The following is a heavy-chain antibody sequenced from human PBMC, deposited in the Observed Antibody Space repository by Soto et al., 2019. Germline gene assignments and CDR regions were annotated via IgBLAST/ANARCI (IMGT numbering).Heavy chain of an antibody. V-gene: IGHV3-23*01. J-gene: IGHJ4*02. D-gene: IGHD6-19*01. Sequence: EVQLLESGGGLVQPGGSLRLSCAVSGFTFSSYAMSWVRQAPGKGLEWVSAIVGSGRSTYYADSVKGWFTISRDNSKNTLYLQMNSLRAEDTAVYYCAKANSGWTPHYFDYWGQGTLVTVSS. CDR2: IVGSGRST. CDR1: GFTFSSYA. CDR3: AKANSGWTPHYFDY.